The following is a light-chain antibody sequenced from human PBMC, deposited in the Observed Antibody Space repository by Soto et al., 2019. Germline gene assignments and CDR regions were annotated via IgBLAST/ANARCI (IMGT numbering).Light chain of an antibody. CDR3: QQYGSSPPYT. CDR2: GAF. CDR1: ESVTNNY. Sequence: EVVLTQSPGTLSLSPGERATLSCRASESVTNNYLAWYQHKPGQAPRLLIYGAFDRATGIPDRFSGSGSGTDFTLTISRLEPEDFAVYYCQQYGSSPPYTFGQGTKLEFK. V-gene: IGKV3-20*01. J-gene: IGKJ2*01.